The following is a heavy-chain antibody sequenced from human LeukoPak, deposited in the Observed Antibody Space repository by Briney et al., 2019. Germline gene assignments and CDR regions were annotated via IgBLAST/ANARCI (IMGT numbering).Heavy chain of an antibody. CDR3: ARGWGLTAVDYYYMDV. V-gene: IGHV3-74*01. D-gene: IGHD1-26*01. J-gene: IGHJ6*03. CDR1: GFTFSSYW. Sequence: PGGSLRLSCAASGFTFSSYWMHWVRQAPGEGLVWVSRINSGGSSTNYADSVKGRFTISRDNAKNALYLQMNSLRAEDTAVYYCARGWGLTAVDYYYMDVWGKGTTVTVSS. CDR2: INSGGSST.